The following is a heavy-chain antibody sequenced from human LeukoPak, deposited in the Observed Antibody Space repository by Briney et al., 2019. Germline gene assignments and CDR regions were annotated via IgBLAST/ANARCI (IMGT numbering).Heavy chain of an antibody. Sequence: PGGSLRLSCAASGFTFSSYAMSWVRQAPGKGLEWVSAISGSGGSTYYADSVKGRFTISRDNSKNTLYLQMNSLRAEDTAVYYCARVERRITIFGVVMATFDYWGQGTLVTVSS. CDR2: ISGSGGST. CDR1: GFTFSSYA. J-gene: IGHJ4*02. V-gene: IGHV3-23*01. CDR3: ARVERRITIFGVVMATFDY. D-gene: IGHD3-3*01.